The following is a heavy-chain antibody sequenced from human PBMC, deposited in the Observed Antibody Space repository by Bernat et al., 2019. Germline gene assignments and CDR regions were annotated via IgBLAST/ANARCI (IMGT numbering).Heavy chain of an antibody. J-gene: IGHJ4*02. CDR3: AKVRYYGSGSYPFDY. Sequence: QVQLVESGGGVVQPGRSLRLSCAASGFTFSSYGMHWVRQAPGKGLEWVAVISYDGSNKYYADSVKGRFTISRDTSKNTLYLQMNSLRAEDTAVYYCAKVRYYGSGSYPFDYWGQGTLVTVSS. CDR2: ISYDGSNK. CDR1: GFTFSSYG. D-gene: IGHD3-10*01. V-gene: IGHV3-30*18.